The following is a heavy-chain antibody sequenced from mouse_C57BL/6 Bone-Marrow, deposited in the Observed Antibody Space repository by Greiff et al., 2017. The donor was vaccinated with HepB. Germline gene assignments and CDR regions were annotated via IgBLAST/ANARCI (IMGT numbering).Heavy chain of an antibody. CDR2: IWSGGST. CDR3: ARRRDYGSSYEGLAY. CDR1: GFSLTSYG. V-gene: IGHV2-2*01. D-gene: IGHD1-1*01. J-gene: IGHJ3*01. Sequence: VKVVESGPGLVQPSQSLSITCTVSGFSLTSYGVHWVRQSPGKGLEWLGVIWSGGSTDYNAAFISRLSISKDNSKSQVFFKMNSLQADDTAIYYCARRRDYGSSYEGLAYWGQGTLVTVSA.